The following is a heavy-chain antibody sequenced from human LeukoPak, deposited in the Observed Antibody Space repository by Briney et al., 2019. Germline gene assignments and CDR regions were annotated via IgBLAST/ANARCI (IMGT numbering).Heavy chain of an antibody. V-gene: IGHV3-7*01. CDR3: ASSGWLPYHEY. CDR2: IKQDGSEK. CDR1: GFTFSSYW. J-gene: IGHJ4*02. Sequence: PGGSLRLSCAASGFTFSSYWMSWVRQAPGKGLEWVANIKQDGSEKYYVDSVKGRFTISRDNAKNSLYLQMNSLRAEDTAVYYCASSGWLPYHEYWGQGTLVTVSS. D-gene: IGHD6-19*01.